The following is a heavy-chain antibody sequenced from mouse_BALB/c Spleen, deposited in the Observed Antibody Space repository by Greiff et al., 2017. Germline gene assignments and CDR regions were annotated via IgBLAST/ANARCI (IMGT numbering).Heavy chain of an antibody. Sequence: EVKVVESGGGLVQPGGSRKLSCAASGFTFSSFGMHWVRQAPEKGLEWVAYISSGSSTIYYADTVKGRFTISRDNPKNTLFLQMTSLRSEDTAMYYCARTPGLAYWGQGTLVTVSA. CDR2: ISSGSSTI. J-gene: IGHJ3*01. V-gene: IGHV5-17*02. CDR3: ARTPGLAY. CDR1: GFTFSSFG.